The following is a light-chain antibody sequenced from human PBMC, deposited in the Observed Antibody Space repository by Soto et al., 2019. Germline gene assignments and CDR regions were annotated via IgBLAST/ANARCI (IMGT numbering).Light chain of an antibody. CDR2: YAS. Sequence: EIMMTQSPVTLSVSPGERDTLSCRASQSVSINLAWYQQKPGQAPRLLIYYASTRATGIPARFSGSGSGTEFTLTISSLQSEDFAFYYCQQYNDWPPITFGQGTRLEIK. V-gene: IGKV3-15*01. J-gene: IGKJ5*01. CDR3: QQYNDWPPIT. CDR1: QSVSIN.